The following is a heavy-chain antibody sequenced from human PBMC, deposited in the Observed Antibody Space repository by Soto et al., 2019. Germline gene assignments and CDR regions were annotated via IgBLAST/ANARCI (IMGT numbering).Heavy chain of an antibody. Sequence: GXSVKVSCKTSGYTFSSYAIRLVRQAPGQGLECMGGIIPIFGSTNYAQKFQGRITITADESTSTAYMELSSLRSEDTAVYYCARPTPTTHHYDYGLGFWGQGTTVTVSS. V-gene: IGHV1-69*13. CDR2: IIPIFGST. J-gene: IGHJ6*02. CDR3: ARPTPTTHHYDYGLGF. CDR1: GYTFSSYA. D-gene: IGHD1-7*01.